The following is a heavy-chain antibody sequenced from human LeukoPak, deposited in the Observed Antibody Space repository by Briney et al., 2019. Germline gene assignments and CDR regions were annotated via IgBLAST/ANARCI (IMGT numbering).Heavy chain of an antibody. CDR2: IYPGDSDT. Sequence: GESLKISCKGSGYSFTSYWIGWVRQMPGKGLEWMGIIYPGDSDTRYSTSFQGQVTISAEKSISTADLQRRSLRASDAALYYGASRLVVGSGSYWAFDIWGQGTMVTVYS. J-gene: IGHJ3*02. CDR1: GYSFTSYW. V-gene: IGHV5-51*01. CDR3: ASRLVVGSGSYWAFDI. D-gene: IGHD3-10*01.